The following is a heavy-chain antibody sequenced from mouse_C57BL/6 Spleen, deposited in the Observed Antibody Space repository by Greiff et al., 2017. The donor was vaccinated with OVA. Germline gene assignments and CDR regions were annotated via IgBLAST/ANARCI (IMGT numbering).Heavy chain of an antibody. CDR2: ISSGGDYI. CDR1: GFTFSSYA. J-gene: IGHJ4*01. D-gene: IGHD2-5*01. V-gene: IGHV5-9-1*02. CDR3: TRVESNYPYYYAMDY. Sequence: EVKLMESGEGLVKPGGSLKLSCAASGFTFSSYAMSWVRQTPEKRLEWVAYISSGGDYIYYADTVKGRFTISRDNARNTLYLQMSSLKSEDTAMYYWTRVESNYPYYYAMDYWGQGTSVTVSS.